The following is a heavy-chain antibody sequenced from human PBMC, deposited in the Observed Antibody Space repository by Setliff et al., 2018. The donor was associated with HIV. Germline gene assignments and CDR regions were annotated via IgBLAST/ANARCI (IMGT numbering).Heavy chain of an antibody. CDR1: GGSFNSYY. D-gene: IGHD3-16*01. CDR2: IFYTGTP. Sequence: PSETMSLTCSVSGGSFNSYYWTWIRQPAGKGPEWIGLIFYTGTPSSNYSLDGRVTLSVDSSKKTFSLSLRSVTAADTAVYFCARGVWTATGKPFYFDHWGQGKLVTVTS. V-gene: IGHV4-4*07. J-gene: IGHJ4*02. CDR3: ARGVWTATGKPFYFDH.